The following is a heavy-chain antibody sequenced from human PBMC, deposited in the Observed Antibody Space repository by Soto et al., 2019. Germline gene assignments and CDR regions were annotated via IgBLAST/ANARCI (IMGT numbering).Heavy chain of an antibody. CDR1: GFTFSSYA. CDR2: ISYDGSNK. Sequence: GGSLRLSCAASGFTFSSYAMHWVRQAPGKGLEWVAVISYDGSNKYYADSVKGRFTISRDNSKNTLYLQMNSLRAEDTAVYYCARDSSNYNWGSESGYFDYWGQGTLVTVSS. CDR3: ARDSSNYNWGSESGYFDY. J-gene: IGHJ4*02. D-gene: IGHD1-1*01. V-gene: IGHV3-30-3*01.